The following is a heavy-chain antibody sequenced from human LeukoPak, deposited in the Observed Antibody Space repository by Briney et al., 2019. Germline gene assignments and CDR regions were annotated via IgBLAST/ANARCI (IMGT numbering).Heavy chain of an antibody. CDR1: RFTFSDAW. Sequence: GGSLRLSCAVSRFTFSDAWMAWVRQAPGKGLEHVGRIRSQSDGGTADYAALVKDRFTISRDDSKNMVYLYMNNLKIEDTAMYYCTTGYGTIDFWGQGTLVAVSS. D-gene: IGHD2-8*01. CDR3: TTGYGTIDF. V-gene: IGHV3-15*01. J-gene: IGHJ4*02. CDR2: IRSQSDGGTA.